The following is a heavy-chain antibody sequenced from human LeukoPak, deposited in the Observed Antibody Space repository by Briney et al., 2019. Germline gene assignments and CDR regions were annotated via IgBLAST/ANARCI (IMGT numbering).Heavy chain of an antibody. CDR3: ARDVTTWSSSDP. CDR2: INANSGAT. J-gene: IGHJ5*02. CDR1: GYTFTDYY. Sequence: ASVKVPCKASGYTFTDYYLHWVRQAPGQGLEWMGWINANSGATKYEQKFQGRVTMTRDTSINTTYMEVTSLRSDDTAVYYCARDVTTWSSSDPWGQGTLVTVSS. V-gene: IGHV1-2*02. D-gene: IGHD1-14*01.